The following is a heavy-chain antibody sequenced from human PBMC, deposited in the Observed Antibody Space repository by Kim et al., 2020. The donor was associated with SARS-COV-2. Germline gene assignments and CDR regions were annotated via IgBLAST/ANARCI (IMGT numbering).Heavy chain of an antibody. CDR2: STT. Sequence: STTNYADSVRGRLTISRDNTENTLFLRMNSLTAEDTAVYYCARDLSGAADYWGQGTLVTVSS. CDR3: ARDLSGAADY. J-gene: IGHJ4*02. V-gene: IGHV3-74*01. D-gene: IGHD3-10*01.